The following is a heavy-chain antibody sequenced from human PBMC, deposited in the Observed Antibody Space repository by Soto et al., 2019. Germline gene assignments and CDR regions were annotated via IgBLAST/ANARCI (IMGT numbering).Heavy chain of an antibody. CDR3: ATGSYGSGSYPYFDP. CDR2: IYPSGST. J-gene: IGHJ5*02. V-gene: IGHV4-30-2*01. CDR1: GGSISSGGYS. D-gene: IGHD3-10*01. Sequence: SETLSLTCAVSGGSISSGGYSWSWIRQPPGKGLEWIGYIYPSGSTYYNSSLESRVTLSVDRSKNQFSLKLSSVTAADTAVYYCATGSYGSGSYPYFDPWGQGTLVTVSS.